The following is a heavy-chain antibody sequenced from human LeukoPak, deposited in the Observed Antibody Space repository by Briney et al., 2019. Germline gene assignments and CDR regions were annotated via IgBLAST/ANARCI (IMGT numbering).Heavy chain of an antibody. CDR1: GGSISSYF. J-gene: IGHJ4*01. V-gene: IGHV4-59*08. CDR3: ARQARYCTNGVCYTRSFDY. CDR2: IYYSGST. Sequence: SETLSLTCSVSGGSISSYFWSWMRQPPGKGLEWIGYIYYSGSTNYNPSLKSRVTISIDTSKNQFSLKLSSVTAADTAVYYCARQARYCTNGVCYTRSFDYSGHGKLVTVSS. D-gene: IGHD2-8*01.